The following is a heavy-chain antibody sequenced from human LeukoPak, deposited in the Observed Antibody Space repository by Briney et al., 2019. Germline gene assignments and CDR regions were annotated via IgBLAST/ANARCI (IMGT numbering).Heavy chain of an antibody. CDR2: IIPMFDTP. J-gene: IGHJ4*02. D-gene: IGHD1-26*01. Sequence: GSSVKVSCKASGGTFRNFAITWVRQAPGQGFEWMGGIIPMFDTPTYAQKFQGRVTFTADEATSTAYMQLSSLRSEDTAVYYCAKALDGSDGYWGQGTLVTVSS. CDR1: GGTFRNFA. CDR3: AKALDGSDGY. V-gene: IGHV1-69*01.